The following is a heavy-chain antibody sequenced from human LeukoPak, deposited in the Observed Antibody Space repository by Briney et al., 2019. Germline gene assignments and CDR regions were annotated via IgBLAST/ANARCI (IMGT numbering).Heavy chain of an antibody. Sequence: GGSLRLSCAASGLTFSTYGMNWVRQAPGKGLEWVSAITGSGGNTYYADSVKRRFTVSRDNSKNTLFLQMKSLRADDTAVYYCAKVRSPTVVTQLNAFDIWGQGTMVTVSS. V-gene: IGHV3-23*01. J-gene: IGHJ3*02. CDR2: ITGSGGNT. D-gene: IGHD4-23*01. CDR3: AKVRSPTVVTQLNAFDI. CDR1: GLTFSTYG.